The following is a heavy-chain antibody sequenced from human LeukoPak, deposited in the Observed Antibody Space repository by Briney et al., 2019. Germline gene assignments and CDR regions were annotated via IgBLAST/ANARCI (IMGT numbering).Heavy chain of an antibody. CDR1: GFTFSSYS. J-gene: IGHJ3*02. Sequence: KTGGSLRLSCAASGFTFSSYSMNWVRQAPGKGLEWVSSISSSSSYIYYADSVKGRFTISRDNAKNSLYLQMNSLRAEDTAVYYCARSGYCSSTSCYPPPDDAFDIWGQGTMVTVSS. CDR3: ARSGYCSSTSCYPPPDDAFDI. CDR2: ISSSSSYI. D-gene: IGHD2-2*01. V-gene: IGHV3-21*01.